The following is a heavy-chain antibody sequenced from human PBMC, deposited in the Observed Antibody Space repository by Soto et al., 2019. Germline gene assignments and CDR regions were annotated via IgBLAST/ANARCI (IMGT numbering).Heavy chain of an antibody. CDR3: ARAGDSSSWYVDYYCGMDV. D-gene: IGHD6-13*01. CDR1: GYTFTSYG. Sequence: QVQLVQSGAGVKKPGASVKVSCKASGYTFTSYGVHWVRQAPGQRLEWMGWINPDNGNTKYSQKFQGRVTIIRDTFASTAYMELSSLRSEDTAVYYCARAGDSSSWYVDYYCGMDVWGQGTTVTVSS. V-gene: IGHV1-3*01. CDR2: INPDNGNT. J-gene: IGHJ6*02.